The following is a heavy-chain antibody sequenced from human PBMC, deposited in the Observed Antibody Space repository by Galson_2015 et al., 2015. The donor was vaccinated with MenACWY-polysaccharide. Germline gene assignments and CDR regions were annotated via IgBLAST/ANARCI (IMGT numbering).Heavy chain of an antibody. CDR1: GFTFSNYW. V-gene: IGHV3-7*01. CDR3: ARLFGGVTTYDY. D-gene: IGHD3-16*01. J-gene: IGHJ4*02. Sequence: SLRLSCAASGFTFSNYWMIWVSQAPGKGLEWVASIRPDGSDKYYVDSVKGRFIISRDNAQNSLFLQMSNLRAEDTAVYYCARLFGGVTTYDYWGQGTLVTVSS. CDR2: IRPDGSDK.